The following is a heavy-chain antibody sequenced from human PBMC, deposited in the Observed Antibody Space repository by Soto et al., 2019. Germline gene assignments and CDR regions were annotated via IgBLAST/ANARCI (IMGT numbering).Heavy chain of an antibody. CDR1: GGSISSSSYY. D-gene: IGHD6-6*01. V-gene: IGHV4-39*01. CDR3: ARPLIAARRRPSYNWFDP. CDR2: IYYSGST. J-gene: IGHJ5*02. Sequence: SETLSLTCTVSGGSISSSSYYWGWIRQPPGKGLEWIGSIYYSGSTYYNPSLKSRVTISVDTSKNQFSLKLSSVTAADTAVYYCARPLIAARRRPSYNWFDPWGQGTLVTVSS.